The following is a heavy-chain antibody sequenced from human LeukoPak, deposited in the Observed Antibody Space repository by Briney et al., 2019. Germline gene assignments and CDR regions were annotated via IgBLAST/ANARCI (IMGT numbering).Heavy chain of an antibody. V-gene: IGHV3-30*02. Sequence: GGSLRLSCAASGFIFTDYGMHWVRQAPGKGLEWLTFIRYDGSDKYYADSVKGRFTISRDNSKNSLYLQMNSLRAEDTAVYYCARVWQDYSNADYWGQGTLVTVSS. CDR3: ARVWQDYSNADY. CDR1: GFIFTDYG. J-gene: IGHJ4*02. CDR2: IRYDGSDK. D-gene: IGHD4-11*01.